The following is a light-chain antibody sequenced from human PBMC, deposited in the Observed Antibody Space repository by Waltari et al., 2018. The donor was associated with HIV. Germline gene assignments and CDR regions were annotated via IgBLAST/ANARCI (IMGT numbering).Light chain of an antibody. CDR3: QSADSSGTDLI. CDR2: KDS. J-gene: IGLJ2*01. Sequence: SYELTQPPSVSVSQGQTARITCSGDALPKQYACWYQQKAGQAPVLVRAKDSERPSGIPERFSGSSSGTTVTLTISGDQAEDEADYNCQSADSSGTDLIFGGGTKLTVL. CDR1: ALPKQY. V-gene: IGLV3-25*03.